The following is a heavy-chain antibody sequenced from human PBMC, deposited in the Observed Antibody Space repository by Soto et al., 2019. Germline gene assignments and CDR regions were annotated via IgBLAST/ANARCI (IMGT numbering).Heavy chain of an antibody. CDR1: GGSFSGYY. V-gene: IGHV4-34*01. CDR2: INHSGST. Sequence: SETLSLTCAVYGGSFSGYYWSWIRQPPGKGLEWIGEINHSGSTNYNPSLKSRVTISVDTSKNQFSLKLSSVTAADTAVYYCARGGRSIVVVPAAISYYYYGMDVWGQGTTVTVSS. J-gene: IGHJ6*02. D-gene: IGHD2-2*01. CDR3: ARGGRSIVVVPAAISYYYYGMDV.